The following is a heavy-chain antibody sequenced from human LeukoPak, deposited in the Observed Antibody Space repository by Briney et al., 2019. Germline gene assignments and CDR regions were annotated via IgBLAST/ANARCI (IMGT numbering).Heavy chain of an antibody. D-gene: IGHD1-14*01. CDR3: ATQQGGNPAY. V-gene: IGHV3-33*03. CDR1: GFTFSTYA. J-gene: IGHJ4*02. CDR2: IWYDGSNK. Sequence: GRSLRLSCAASGFTFSTYAMHWVRQAPGKGLEWVAVIWYDGSNKYYADSVKGRFTISRDNAKNMLYLQVNSLRAEDTAVYYRATQQGGNPAYWGQGTLVTVSS.